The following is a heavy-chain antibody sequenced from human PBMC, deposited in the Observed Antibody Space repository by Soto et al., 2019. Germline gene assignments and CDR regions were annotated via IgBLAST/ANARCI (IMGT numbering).Heavy chain of an antibody. Sequence: SGKVSCKTSGGTFSNYAITWVRQAPGQGLEWMGGIIPIFGTANYAQKFQGRVTITADESTSTAYMELSSLRSDDTAVYYCARDSDVLRFLEWLYYHGMDVWG. V-gene: IGHV1-69*13. CDR1: GGTFSNYA. CDR2: IIPIFGTA. D-gene: IGHD3-3*01. J-gene: IGHJ6*02. CDR3: ARDSDVLRFLEWLYYHGMDV.